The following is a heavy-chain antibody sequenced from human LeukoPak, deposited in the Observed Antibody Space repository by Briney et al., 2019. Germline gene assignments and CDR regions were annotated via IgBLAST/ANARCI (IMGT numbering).Heavy chain of an antibody. CDR1: GDSISRNNYY. D-gene: IGHD6-19*01. CDR3: ARPRYTSGSFYDY. CDR2: MYYGGST. J-gene: IGHJ4*02. V-gene: IGHV4-39*01. Sequence: SETLSLTCAVSGDSISRNNYYWGWIRQPPGKGLEWIGSMYYGGSTYYNPSLKSRGIISADTSKNQFSLKLISVTAADTAVYYCARPRYTSGSFYDYWGQGILVTVSS.